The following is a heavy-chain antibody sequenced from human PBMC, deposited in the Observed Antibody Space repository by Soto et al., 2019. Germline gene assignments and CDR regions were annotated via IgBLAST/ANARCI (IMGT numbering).Heavy chain of an antibody. CDR2: VSGSGDSP. J-gene: IGHJ4*02. D-gene: IGHD3-10*01. CDR1: GFTLSEYG. CDR3: ATSNYGERD. V-gene: IGHV3-23*01. Sequence: ELQVLESGGGLVQPGGSLRLTCAATGFTLSEYGTSWVRQAPGKGLEWGSFVSGSGDSPYYTDSVKGRFTISRDSSKNKVRLQMNSLRAEDTAVYYCATSNYGERDWGPGTLVTVSS.